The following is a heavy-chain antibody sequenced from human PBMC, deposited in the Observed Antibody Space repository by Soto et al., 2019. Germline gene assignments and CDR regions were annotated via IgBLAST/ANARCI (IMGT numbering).Heavy chain of an antibody. V-gene: IGHV3-7*05. CDR2: IKQDGSEK. J-gene: IGHJ6*02. D-gene: IGHD5-12*01. CDR3: ARADSGYDLSLYYGMDV. CDR1: GFTFSSYW. Sequence: PGGSLRLSCAASGFTFSSYWMSWVRQAPGKGLEWVANIKQDGSEKYYVDSVKGRFTISRDNAKNSLYLQMNSLRAEDTAVYYCARADSGYDLSLYYGMDVWGQGTTVTVSS.